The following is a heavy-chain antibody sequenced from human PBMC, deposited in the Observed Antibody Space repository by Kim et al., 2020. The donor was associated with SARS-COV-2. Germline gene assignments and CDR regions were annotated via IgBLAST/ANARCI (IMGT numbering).Heavy chain of an antibody. J-gene: IGHJ6*02. CDR1: GDSISSGNYY. Sequence: SETLSLTCTVSGDSISSGNYYWTWIRQPAGKGLEWIGRIDASGSTTHNPSLNSRVTISGDTSKNQFSLKLSSVTAADTAVYYCARDSGVVVPASVWGMTSSGLYGLDVWGQGTTVTVSS. CDR3: ARDSGVVVPASVWGMTSSGLYGLDV. V-gene: IGHV4-61*02. CDR2: IDASGST. D-gene: IGHD2-2*01.